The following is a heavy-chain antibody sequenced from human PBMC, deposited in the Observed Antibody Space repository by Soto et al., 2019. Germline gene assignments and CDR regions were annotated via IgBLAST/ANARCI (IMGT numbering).Heavy chain of an antibody. CDR2: IIPILGIA. V-gene: IGHV1-69*02. CDR1: GGTFSSYT. Sequence: QVQLVQSGAEVKKPGSSVKVSCKASGGTFSSYTISWVRQAPGQGHEWMGRIIPILGIANYAQKFQGRVTITADKSTSTAYMELSSLRSEDTAVYYCARGTDYGDWYFDLWGRGTLVTVSS. CDR3: ARGTDYGDWYFDL. J-gene: IGHJ2*01. D-gene: IGHD4-17*01.